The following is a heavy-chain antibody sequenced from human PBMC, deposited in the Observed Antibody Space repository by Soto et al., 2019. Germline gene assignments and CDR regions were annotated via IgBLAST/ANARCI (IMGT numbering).Heavy chain of an antibody. V-gene: IGHV4-34*01. D-gene: IGHD4-17*01. CDR2: INHSGST. CDR1: GGSFSGYY. J-gene: IGHJ4*02. Sequence: SETLSLTCAVYGGSFSGYYWSWIRQPPGKGLEWIGEINHSGSTNYNPSLKSRVTISVDTSKNQFPLKLSSVTAADTAVYYCARLLWTTSAYGVKGTSVPV. CDR3: ARLLWTTSAY.